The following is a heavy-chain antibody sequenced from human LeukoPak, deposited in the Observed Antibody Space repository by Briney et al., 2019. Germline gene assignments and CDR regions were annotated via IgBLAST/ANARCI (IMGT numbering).Heavy chain of an antibody. D-gene: IGHD2-21*02. V-gene: IGHV1-69*01. J-gene: IGHJ4*02. Sequence: SVKVSCKASGGTFSSYAISWVRQAPGQGFEWMGGIIPIFGTANYAQKFQGRVTITADESTSTAYMELSSLRSEDTAVYYCARARVVTQYFDYWGQGTLVTVSS. CDR2: IIPIFGTA. CDR3: ARARVVTQYFDY. CDR1: GGTFSSYA.